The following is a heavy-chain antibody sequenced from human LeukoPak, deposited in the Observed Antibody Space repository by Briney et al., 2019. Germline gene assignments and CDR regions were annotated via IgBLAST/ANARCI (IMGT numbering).Heavy chain of an antibody. V-gene: IGHV3-21*01. D-gene: IGHD3-3*01. CDR2: ISSSSSYI. Sequence: GGSLRLSCAASGFTFSSYSMNWVRQAPGKGLECVSSISSSSSYIYYADSVKGRFTISTNNAKNSLYLQMNSLRAEDTAVYYCARDSDQSTYYDFGSGFRWFDPWGQGTLVTVSS. J-gene: IGHJ5*02. CDR1: GFTFSSYS. CDR3: ARDSDQSTYYDFGSGFRWFDP.